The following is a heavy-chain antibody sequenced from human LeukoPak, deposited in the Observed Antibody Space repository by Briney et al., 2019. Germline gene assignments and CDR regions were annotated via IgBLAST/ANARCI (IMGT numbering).Heavy chain of an antibody. D-gene: IGHD2-15*01. J-gene: IGHJ4*02. CDR1: GFTFSSYR. CDR3: ARVLLVVAADY. Sequence: PGGSLRLSCAASGFTFSSYRMNWVRQAPGKGLEWVSYISATTSAIYYADSVKGRFTMSRDNAKNSLYLQMNSLRAEDTAVYYCARVLLVVAADYWGQGTLVTVSS. CDR2: ISATTSAI. V-gene: IGHV3-48*01.